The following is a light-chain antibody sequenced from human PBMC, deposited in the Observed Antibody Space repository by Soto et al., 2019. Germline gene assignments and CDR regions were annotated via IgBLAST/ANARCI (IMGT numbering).Light chain of an antibody. J-gene: IGKJ1*01. V-gene: IGKV3-15*01. CDR3: QQYNDWPLT. Sequence: EIVLTQSPGTLSLSPGERATLSCWASHSVSSSYLAWYQQKPGQAPRLLIYGASTRATGIPARFSGSGSGTEFTLTISSLQSVDSAVYYCQQYNDWPLTFGQGTRVEIK. CDR1: HSVSSSY. CDR2: GAS.